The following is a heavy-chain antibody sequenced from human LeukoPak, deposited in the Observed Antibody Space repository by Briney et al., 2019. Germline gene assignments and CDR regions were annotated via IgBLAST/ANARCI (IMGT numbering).Heavy chain of an antibody. CDR1: GRSFSGYY. Sequence: SETLSLTCAVYGRSFSGYYWSWIRQPPGKGLEWTGEINHSGSTNYNPSLKSRVTISVDTSKNQFSLKLRSVTAADTAVYYCARADYGGNSPYYFDYWGQGTLVTVSS. D-gene: IGHD4-23*01. V-gene: IGHV4-34*01. J-gene: IGHJ4*02. CDR2: INHSGST. CDR3: ARADYGGNSPYYFDY.